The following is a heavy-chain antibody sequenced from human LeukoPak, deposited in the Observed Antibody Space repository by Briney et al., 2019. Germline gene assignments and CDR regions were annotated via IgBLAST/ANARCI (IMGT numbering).Heavy chain of an antibody. J-gene: IGHJ4*02. D-gene: IGHD5-18*01. Sequence: ASVKVSCKSSGGTFSSYAISWVRQAPGQGLEWMGSIIPILGIANYAQKLQGRVTITADKSTSTAYMELSSLRSEDTAVYYCASRYSYGYGGDYWGQGTLVTVSS. CDR2: IIPILGIA. CDR3: ASRYSYGYGGDY. CDR1: GGTFSSYA. V-gene: IGHV1-69*04.